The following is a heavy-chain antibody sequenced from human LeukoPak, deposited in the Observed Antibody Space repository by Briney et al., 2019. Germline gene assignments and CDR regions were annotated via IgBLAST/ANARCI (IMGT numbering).Heavy chain of an antibody. Sequence: RASVKVSCKASGYTFTSYDINWVRQATGQGLEWMGWMNPNSGNTGYAQKFQGRVTMTRNTSISTAYMELSSLRSEDTAVYYCARMCDFWSGYYRALDYWGQGTLVTVSS. J-gene: IGHJ4*02. V-gene: IGHV1-8*01. CDR3: ARMCDFWSGYYRALDY. CDR2: MNPNSGNT. CDR1: GYTFTSYD. D-gene: IGHD3-3*01.